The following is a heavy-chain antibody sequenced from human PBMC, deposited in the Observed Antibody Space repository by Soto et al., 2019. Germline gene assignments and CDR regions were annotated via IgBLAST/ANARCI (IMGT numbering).Heavy chain of an antibody. J-gene: IGHJ4*02. V-gene: IGHV4-39*01. CDR3: VRHAQWIIRAY. CDR1: GASISSYNY. D-gene: IGHD5-12*01. Sequence: QVQLLLSGPGLVKPSETLSLTCDVSGASISSYNYWGWFRQSPGKGLEWIGSIIYSEDVMYNPSRQSRLTLFLDTSKNQFSLKLTSVTAADTAVYYCVRHAQWIIRAYWGQGSLVTVSS. CDR2: IIYSEDV.